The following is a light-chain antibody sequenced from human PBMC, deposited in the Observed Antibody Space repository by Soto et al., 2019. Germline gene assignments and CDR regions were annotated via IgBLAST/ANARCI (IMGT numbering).Light chain of an antibody. CDR3: QQYGSSPSCT. CDR1: QSVSSSY. J-gene: IGKJ3*01. CDR2: DAS. V-gene: IGKV3-20*01. Sequence: EIVLTQSPGTLSLSPGERATLSCRASQSVSSSYLAWYQQKPGQAPRLLIYDASSRATGLPDRFSGSGSGTDFTLTISRLEPEDFAVYYCQQYGSSPSCTFGPGTKVDIK.